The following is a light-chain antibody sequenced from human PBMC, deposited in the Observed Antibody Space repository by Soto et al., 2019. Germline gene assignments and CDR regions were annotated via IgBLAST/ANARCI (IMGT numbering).Light chain of an antibody. V-gene: IGKV3-20*01. Sequence: PAETATLSCRASQSVRSHLAWYQQRPGQPPRLLIYDASSRATGTPARFSGSGSGTDFTLTISRLEPEDFAVYYCQQYSSSPITFGQGTRVEIK. CDR2: DAS. J-gene: IGKJ5*01. CDR1: QSVRSH. CDR3: QQYSSSPIT.